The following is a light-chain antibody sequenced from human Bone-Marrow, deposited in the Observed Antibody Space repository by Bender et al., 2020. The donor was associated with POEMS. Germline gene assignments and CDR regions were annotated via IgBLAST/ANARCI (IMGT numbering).Light chain of an antibody. CDR2: QDT. Sequence: SYEVTQPPSVSVSPGQTASITCSGDDLGDKYVAWYQQKPGQSPVLVIYQDTKRPSGVSNRFSGSKSGNTASLTISGLQTEDEAEYYCCSSAGSVTYVFGTGTKVTVL. J-gene: IGLJ1*01. V-gene: IGLV3-1*01. CDR3: CSSAGSVTYV. CDR1: DLGDKY.